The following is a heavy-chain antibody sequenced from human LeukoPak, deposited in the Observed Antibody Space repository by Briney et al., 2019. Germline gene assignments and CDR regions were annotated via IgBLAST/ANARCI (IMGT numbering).Heavy chain of an antibody. CDR2: ISYDGSNK. J-gene: IGHJ4*02. Sequence: PGGSLRLSCAASGFTFSSYAMHWVRQAPGKGLEWVSVISYDGSNKYYADSVKGRFTISRDNSKTTLYLQMSCLRAEDTAVYYCARDDGVGATRHHFDYWGQGTLVTVSS. CDR1: GFTFSSYA. CDR3: ARDDGVGATRHHFDY. V-gene: IGHV3-30-3*01. D-gene: IGHD1-26*01.